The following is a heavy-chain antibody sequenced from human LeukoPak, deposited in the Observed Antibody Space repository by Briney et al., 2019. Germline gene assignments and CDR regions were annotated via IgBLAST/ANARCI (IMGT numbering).Heavy chain of an antibody. CDR2: ISAYNGNT. V-gene: IGHV1-18*01. D-gene: IGHD6-19*01. CDR1: GYTFTSYG. Sequence: GASVKVSCKASGYTFTSYGISWVRQAPGQGLEWMGWISAYNGNTNYAQKLQGRVTMTTDTSTSTAYMELRSLRSDDTAVYYYARVRRYSSGASFDYWGQGTLVTVSS. CDR3: ARVRRYSSGASFDY. J-gene: IGHJ4*02.